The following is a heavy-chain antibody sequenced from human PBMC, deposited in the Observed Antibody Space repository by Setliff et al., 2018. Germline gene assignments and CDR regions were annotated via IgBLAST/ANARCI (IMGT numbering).Heavy chain of an antibody. D-gene: IGHD6-19*01. CDR1: GGSFSGYY. J-gene: IGHJ4*02. V-gene: IGHV4-31*11. Sequence: SETLSLTCAVYGGSFSGYYWSWIRQHPGKGLEWIGYIYYSGSTSYYNPSLKSRVTISVDTSKNQFSLKLSSVTAADTAVYYCARGRAGHSGHWGQGTLVTVSS. CDR2: IYYSGST. CDR3: ARGRAGHSGH.